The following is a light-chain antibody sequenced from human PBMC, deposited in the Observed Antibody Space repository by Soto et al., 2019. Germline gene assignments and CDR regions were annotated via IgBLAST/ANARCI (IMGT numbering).Light chain of an antibody. CDR3: QQYNNWPLT. CDR2: GAS. J-gene: IGKJ4*01. CDR1: QSVSSN. Sequence: EIVMTQSPATLSVSPGERATLSCRASQSVSSNLARYQQKPGQAPSLLIYGASTRATGIPARFSGSGSGTEFTLTISSLQSEDFAVYYCQQYNNWPLTFGGGTKVEIK. V-gene: IGKV3-15*01.